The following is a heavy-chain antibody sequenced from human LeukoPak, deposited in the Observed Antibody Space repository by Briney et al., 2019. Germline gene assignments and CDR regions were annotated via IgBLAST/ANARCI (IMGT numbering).Heavy chain of an antibody. J-gene: IGHJ4*02. CDR1: GFTFSSYS. D-gene: IGHD1-1*01. V-gene: IGHV3-48*04. CDR2: ISSSSTI. Sequence: GGSPRLSCAASGFTFSSYSMNWVRQAPGKGLEWVSYISSSSTIYYADSVKGRFTISRDNAKNTLYLQMNSLRAEDTAVYYCARDVENWNDAEEYFDYWGQGTLVTVSS. CDR3: ARDVENWNDAEEYFDY.